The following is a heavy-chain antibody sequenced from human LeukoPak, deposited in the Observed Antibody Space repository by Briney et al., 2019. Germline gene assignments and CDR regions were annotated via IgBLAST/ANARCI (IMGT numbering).Heavy chain of an antibody. CDR2: ISSSSSYI. CDR1: GFTFSSYS. CDR3: ARDRYTYYYDSSGYGEFDY. J-gene: IGHJ4*02. V-gene: IGHV3-21*01. D-gene: IGHD3-22*01. Sequence: GGSLRLSCAASGFTFSSYSMNWVRQAPGKGLEWVSSISSSSSYIYYADSVKGRFTISRDNAKNSLYLQMNSLRAEDMAMYYCARDRYTYYYDSSGYGEFDYWGQGTLVTVSS.